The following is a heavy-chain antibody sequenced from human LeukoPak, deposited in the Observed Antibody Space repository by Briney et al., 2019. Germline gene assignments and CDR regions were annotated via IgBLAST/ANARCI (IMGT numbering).Heavy chain of an antibody. V-gene: IGHV7-4-1*02. CDR1: GYIFSIYA. Sequence: ASVKVSCKASGYIFSIYAIIWVRQAPGQGLELMAWINTNTGIPTYAQGFTGRFVFSLDTLVSTAYLQISSLKDEDTAIYYCARDYTVTLGTTTYFQHWGQGTLVTVSS. CDR2: INTNTGIP. D-gene: IGHD1-7*01. CDR3: ARDYTVTLGTTTYFQH. J-gene: IGHJ1*01.